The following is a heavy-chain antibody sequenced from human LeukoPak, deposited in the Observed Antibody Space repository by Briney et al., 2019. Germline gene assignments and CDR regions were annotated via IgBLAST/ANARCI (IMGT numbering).Heavy chain of an antibody. CDR1: GGTFSSYA. J-gene: IGHJ6*02. CDR2: IIPMFGTA. D-gene: IGHD3-16*01. CDR3: ARSVRFGGMDYGMDV. Sequence: ASVKVSCKASGGTFSSYAISWVRQAPGQGLERMGGIIPMFGTANYAQKFQGRVTITADESTSTAYMELSSLRSEDTAVYYCARSVRFGGMDYGMDVWGQGTTATVSS. V-gene: IGHV1-69*13.